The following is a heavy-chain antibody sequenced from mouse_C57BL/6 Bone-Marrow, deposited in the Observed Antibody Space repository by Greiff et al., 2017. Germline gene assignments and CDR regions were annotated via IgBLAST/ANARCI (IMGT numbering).Heavy chain of an antibody. CDR3: KGGTTAQEKFAY. Sequence: EVQLQESGAELVRPGASVTLSCTASGFNIKDDYMHWVKQRPEQGLEWIGWIDPENGDTEYASKFQGKATITADTSSNAAYLQLSSLTSEDTAVYYCKGGTTAQEKFAYWGQGTLVTVSA. J-gene: IGHJ3*01. CDR2: IDPENGDT. CDR1: GFNIKDDY. V-gene: IGHV14-4*01. D-gene: IGHD3-2*02.